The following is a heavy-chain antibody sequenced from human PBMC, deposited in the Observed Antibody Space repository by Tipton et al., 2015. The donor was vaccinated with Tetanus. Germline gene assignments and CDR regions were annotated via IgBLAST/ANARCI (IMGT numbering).Heavy chain of an antibody. J-gene: IGHJ4*02. CDR3: ARCPYGGVSGTLYY. CDR2: IDYFGTT. Sequence: LRLSCTVSGGSISTYHWNWIRQFPGKGLEWIGYIDYFGTTKYNPSLKSRVAMSVDTSKNQLSLKLSSVTSADTAVYYCARCPYGGVSGTLYYWGQGILVTVSS. CDR1: GGSISTYH. D-gene: IGHD4-23*01. V-gene: IGHV4-59*01.